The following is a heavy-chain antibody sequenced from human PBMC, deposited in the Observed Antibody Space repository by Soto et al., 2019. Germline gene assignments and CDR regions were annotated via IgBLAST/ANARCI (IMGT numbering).Heavy chain of an antibody. J-gene: IGHJ5*02. Sequence: ESGGGLVQPGGSLTLSCAASGFTFGSYSMNWVRQAPGKGLEWVSYISSTSSAIWYADSLKGRFIISSDNAENSLYLQMHSLRAEDTAVYFCARGWGCSSGSCYFTSWGQGTLVTVSS. D-gene: IGHD2-15*01. CDR1: GFTFGSYS. CDR2: ISSTSSAI. V-gene: IGHV3-48*04. CDR3: ARGWGCSSGSCYFTS.